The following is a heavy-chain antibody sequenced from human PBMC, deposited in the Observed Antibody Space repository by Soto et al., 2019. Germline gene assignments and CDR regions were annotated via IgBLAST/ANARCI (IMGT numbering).Heavy chain of an antibody. Sequence: QVQLVESGGGVVQPGRSLRLSCAASGFTFSSYGMHWVRQAPGKGLEWVAVIWYDGSNKYYADSVKGRFTISRDNSKNPLYLQMNSLRAEDTAVYYCARAQYYDYVWGSYPEPVDYWGQGTLVTVSS. V-gene: IGHV3-33*01. CDR1: GFTFSSYG. CDR2: IWYDGSNK. CDR3: ARAQYYDYVWGSYPEPVDY. J-gene: IGHJ4*02. D-gene: IGHD3-16*02.